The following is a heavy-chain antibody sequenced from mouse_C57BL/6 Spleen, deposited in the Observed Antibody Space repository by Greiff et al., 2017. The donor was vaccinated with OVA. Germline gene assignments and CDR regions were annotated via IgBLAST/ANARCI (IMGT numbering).Heavy chain of an antibody. V-gene: IGHV1-80*01. CDR1: GYAFSSYW. CDR3: AREDTTVVATVDY. D-gene: IGHD1-1*01. Sequence: QVQLQQSGAELVKPGASVKISCKASGYAFSSYWMNWVKQRPGKGLEWIGQIYPGDGDTNYNGKFKGKATLTADKSSSTAYMQLSSLTSEDSAVYFCAREDTTVVATVDYGGQGTTLTVSS. CDR2: IYPGDGDT. J-gene: IGHJ2*01.